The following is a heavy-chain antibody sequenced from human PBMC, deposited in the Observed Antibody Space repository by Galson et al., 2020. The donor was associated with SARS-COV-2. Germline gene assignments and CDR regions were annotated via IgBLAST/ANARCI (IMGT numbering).Heavy chain of an antibody. CDR3: ARDLEEWVLLFPFDY. CDR1: GFTFSSYS. Sequence: GGSLRLSCAASGFTFSSYSMNWVRQAPGKGLEWVAVMSNDGTNAYYADSVKGRFTISRDNSKNTLYLQMNSLRAEDTAVYYCARDLEEWVLLFPFDYWGQGTLLTVSS. CDR2: MSNDGTNA. V-gene: IGHV3-30*12. J-gene: IGHJ4*02. D-gene: IGHD1-26*01.